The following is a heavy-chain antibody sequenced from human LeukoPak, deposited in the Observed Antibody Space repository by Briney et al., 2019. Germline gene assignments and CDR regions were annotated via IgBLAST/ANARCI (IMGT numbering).Heavy chain of an antibody. Sequence: PSGTLSLTCAVSGASISSSYWWSWVRQPPGKGLEWIREIHHSGSTKYNPSLKSRVTISVDKSKNQFSLKLSSVTAADTAVYYCAPSPCSGDSCYRFDFWGQGTQVTVSS. V-gene: IGHV4-4*02. CDR2: IHHSGST. J-gene: IGHJ4*02. CDR3: APSPCSGDSCYRFDF. CDR1: GASISSSYW. D-gene: IGHD2-15*01.